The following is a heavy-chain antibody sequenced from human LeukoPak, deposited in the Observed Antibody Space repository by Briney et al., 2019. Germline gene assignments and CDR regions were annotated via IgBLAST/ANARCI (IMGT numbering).Heavy chain of an antibody. D-gene: IGHD3-16*02. CDR1: GFTFSSYA. V-gene: IGHV3-64*01. Sequence: PGGSLRLSCAASGFTFSSYAMHWVRQAPGKGLEYVSAISSNGGSTYYANSVKGRFTISRDNSKNTLYLQMGSLRAEDMAVYYCARGLRLGELSLFDYWGQETLVTVSS. J-gene: IGHJ4*02. CDR3: ARGLRLGELSLFDY. CDR2: ISSNGGST.